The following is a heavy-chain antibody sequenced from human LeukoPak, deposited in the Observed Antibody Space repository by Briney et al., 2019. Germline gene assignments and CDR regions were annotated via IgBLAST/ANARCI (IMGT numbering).Heavy chain of an antibody. J-gene: IGHJ4*02. CDR1: GFTFSSYA. CDR2: ISYDGSNK. V-gene: IGHV3-30-3*01. Sequence: GGSLRLSCAASGFTFSSYAMHWVRQAPGKGLEWVAVISYDGSNKYYADSAKGRFTISRDNSKNTLYLQMNSLRAEDTAVYYCASLAVAGVDYWGQGTLVTVSS. D-gene: IGHD6-19*01. CDR3: ASLAVAGVDY.